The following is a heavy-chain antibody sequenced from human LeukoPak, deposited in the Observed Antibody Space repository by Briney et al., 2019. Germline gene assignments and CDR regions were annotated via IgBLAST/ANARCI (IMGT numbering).Heavy chain of an antibody. J-gene: IGHJ3*02. CDR3: ARWEDDSSGYYHHYAFDI. Sequence: GASVKVSCKASGGTFSSYAISWVRQAPGQGLEWMGGIIPIFGTGNYAQKFQGRVTITADESTSTAYMELSSLRSEDTAVYYCARWEDDSSGYYHHYAFDIWGQGTMVTVSS. CDR2: IIPIFGTG. V-gene: IGHV1-69*01. CDR1: GGTFSSYA. D-gene: IGHD3-22*01.